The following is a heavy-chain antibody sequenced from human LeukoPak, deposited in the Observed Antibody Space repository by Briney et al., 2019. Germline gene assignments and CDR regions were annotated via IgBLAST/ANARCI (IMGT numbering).Heavy chain of an antibody. CDR1: GGSISSGDYY. V-gene: IGHV4-30-4*01. D-gene: IGHD6-19*01. J-gene: IGHJ4*02. Sequence: PSETLSLTCTVSGGSISSGDYYWSWIRQPPGKGLEWIGYVYYSGSTYYNPPLKSRVTISVDTSKNQFSLKLSSVTAADTAVYYCARAKSGWYAGAFTFDYWGQGTLVTVSS. CDR3: ARAKSGWYAGAFTFDY. CDR2: VYYSGST.